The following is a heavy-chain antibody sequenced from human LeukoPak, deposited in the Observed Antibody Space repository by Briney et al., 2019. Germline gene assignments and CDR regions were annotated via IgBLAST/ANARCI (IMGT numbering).Heavy chain of an antibody. CDR1: GFSFSKFG. V-gene: IGHV3-30*18. CDR3: ANLYGDYPDY. Sequence: PGGSLRLSCAASGFSFSKFGMHWVRQAPGKGLEWVAVISYDGGNKYYADSVKGRFTISRDNSKNTLYLQMSSLRTEDTAVYYCANLYGDYPDYWGQGTLVTVSS. D-gene: IGHD4-17*01. CDR2: ISYDGGNK. J-gene: IGHJ4*02.